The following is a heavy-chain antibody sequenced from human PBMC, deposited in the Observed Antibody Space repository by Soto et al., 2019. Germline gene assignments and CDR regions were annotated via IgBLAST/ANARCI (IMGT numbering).Heavy chain of an antibody. Sequence: GASVKVSCKASGYTFTSYYMHWVRRAPGQGLEWMGIINPSGGSTSYAQKFQGRVTMTRDTSTSTVYMELSSLRSEDTAVYYCARGAWIQLWLSRSYGMDVWGQGTTVTVSS. D-gene: IGHD5-18*01. CDR3: ARGAWIQLWLSRSYGMDV. CDR1: GYTFTSYY. J-gene: IGHJ6*02. V-gene: IGHV1-46*01. CDR2: INPSGGST.